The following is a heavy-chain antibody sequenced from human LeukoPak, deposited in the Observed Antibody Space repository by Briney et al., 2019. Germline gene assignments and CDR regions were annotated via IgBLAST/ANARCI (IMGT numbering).Heavy chain of an antibody. Sequence: GGSLRLSCAASGFSFNSYWMTWVRQAPGRGLEWVANIDPAGTDTYYVDPVKGRFIISRDNAKNLVYRQMNTLRAEDTAVYSCGRFGYVAGIDLWGQGTLVTVSS. V-gene: IGHV3-7*01. J-gene: IGHJ4*02. CDR2: IDPAGTDT. CDR1: GFSFNSYW. D-gene: IGHD6-19*01. CDR3: GRFGYVAGIDL.